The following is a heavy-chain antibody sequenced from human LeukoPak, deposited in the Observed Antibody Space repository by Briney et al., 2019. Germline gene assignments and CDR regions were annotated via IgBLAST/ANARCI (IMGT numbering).Heavy chain of an antibody. CDR1: GGSFSGYY. D-gene: IGHD3-3*01. J-gene: IGHJ6*02. CDR2: INHSGST. Sequence: SETLSLTCAVYGGSFSGYYWSWIRQPPGKGLEWIGEINHSGSTNYNPSLKSRVTISVDTSKNQFSLKLSSVTAADTAVYYCASNWSGYCTGFSYYYGMDVWGQGTTVTVSS. CDR3: ASNWSGYCTGFSYYYGMDV. V-gene: IGHV4-34*01.